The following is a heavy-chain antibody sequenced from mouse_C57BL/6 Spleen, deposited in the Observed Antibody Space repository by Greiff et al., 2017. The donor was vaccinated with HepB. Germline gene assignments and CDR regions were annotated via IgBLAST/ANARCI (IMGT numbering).Heavy chain of an antibody. J-gene: IGHJ4*01. V-gene: IGHV3-6*01. CDR1: GYSITSGYY. CDR2: ISYDGSN. Sequence: EVKLMESGPGLVKPSQSLSLTCSVTGYSITSGYYWNWIRQFPGNKLEWMGYISYDGSNNYNPSLKNRISITRDTSKNQFFLKLNSVPTEDTATYYCASRKYAMDYWGQGTSVTVSS. CDR3: ASRKYAMDY.